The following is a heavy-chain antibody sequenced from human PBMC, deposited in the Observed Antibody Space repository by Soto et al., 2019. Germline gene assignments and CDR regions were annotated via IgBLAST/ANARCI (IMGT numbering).Heavy chain of an antibody. J-gene: IGHJ4*02. CDR1: GYTFTSYY. CDR2: INPSGGST. D-gene: IGHD5-18*01. Sequence: GASVKVSCKASGYTFTSYYMHWVRQAPGQGLEWMGIINPSGGSTSYAQKFQGRVTMTRDTSTSTVYMELSSLRSEDTAVYYCARDPGYSYGYEYYFDYWGQGTLVTVSS. CDR3: ARDPGYSYGYEYYFDY. V-gene: IGHV1-46*03.